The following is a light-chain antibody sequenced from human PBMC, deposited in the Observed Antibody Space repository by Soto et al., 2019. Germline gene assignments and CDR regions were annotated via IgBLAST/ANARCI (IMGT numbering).Light chain of an antibody. CDR2: WAS. J-gene: IGKJ2*01. CDR1: QCILYSTNNTNY. Sequence: DIVMTQSPESLAVSLGERATINCKSSQCILYSTNNTNYLGWYQQKPGHPPRLLIYWASTRESGVPDRFSGSGSRTDFTLTISSLQAEDVAVYYCQQYYSIPYTFGQGTKLEIK. CDR3: QQYYSIPYT. V-gene: IGKV4-1*01.